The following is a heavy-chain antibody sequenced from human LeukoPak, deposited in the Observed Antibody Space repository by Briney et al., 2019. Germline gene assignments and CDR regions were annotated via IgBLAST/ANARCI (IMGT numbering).Heavy chain of an antibody. V-gene: IGHV4-39*01. CDR2: IYYSGST. CDR1: GGSISRSTYY. CDR3: ARLGGIVVDY. Sequence: SETLSLTCTVSGGSISRSTYYWGWIRQPPGKGLEWIGSIYYSGSTYYNPSLKSQVTISVDTSKNQFSLKLSSVTAADTAVYYCARLGGIVVDYWGQGTLVTVSS. J-gene: IGHJ4*02. D-gene: IGHD3-22*01.